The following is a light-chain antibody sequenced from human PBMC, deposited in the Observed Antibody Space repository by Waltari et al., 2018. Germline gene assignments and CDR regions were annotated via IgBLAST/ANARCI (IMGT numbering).Light chain of an antibody. CDR2: GKN. CDR3: NSRDSSGNHR. CDR1: SLRSYY. Sequence: SSELTQDPAVSVALGQTVRITCQGDSLRSYYASWYQQKPGQAPVLVIYGKNNRPSGIPDRFSGSSSGNTASLTITGAQAEDEADYYCNSRDSSGNHRFGGGTKLTVL. J-gene: IGLJ2*01. V-gene: IGLV3-19*01.